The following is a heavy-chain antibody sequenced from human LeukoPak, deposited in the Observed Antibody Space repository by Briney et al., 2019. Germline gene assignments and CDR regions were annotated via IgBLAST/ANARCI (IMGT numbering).Heavy chain of an antibody. J-gene: IGHJ6*02. D-gene: IGHD6-19*01. CDR1: GGSISSYY. V-gene: IGHV4-59*08. CDR2: IYYSGST. Sequence: SETLSLTCTVSGGSISSYYWSWIRQPPGKGLEWLGYIYYSGSTNYNPSLKSRVTISVDTSKNQFSLKLSSVTAADTAVYYCARTYSSGWYGDYYYGMDVWGQGTTVTVSS. CDR3: ARTYSSGWYGDYYYGMDV.